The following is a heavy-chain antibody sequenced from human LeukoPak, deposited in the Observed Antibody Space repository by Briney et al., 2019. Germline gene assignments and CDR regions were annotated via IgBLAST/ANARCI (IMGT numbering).Heavy chain of an antibody. CDR1: GFTFSNYG. CDR2: ISSSSSYI. D-gene: IGHD3-10*01. J-gene: IGHJ4*02. Sequence: GGSLRLSCAASGFTFSNYGLNWVRQAPGKGLEWVSSISSSSSYISYADSVKGRFTISRDNAKNSLYLQMNSLRAEDTAVYFCAREVYYGSGRRFDRWGQGTLVTVSS. V-gene: IGHV3-21*01. CDR3: AREVYYGSGRRFDR.